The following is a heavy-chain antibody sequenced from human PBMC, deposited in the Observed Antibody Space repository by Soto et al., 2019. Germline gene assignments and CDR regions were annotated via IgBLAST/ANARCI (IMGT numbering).Heavy chain of an antibody. V-gene: IGHV4-30-2*01. CDR2: IYHSGST. CDR3: ARQPYYSEHNEGWFDP. J-gene: IGHJ5*02. D-gene: IGHD4-4*01. Sequence: TLSLTCGVSGGSISSGGYSWSWIRQPPGKGLEWIGYIYHSGSTYYNPSLKSRVIISVDRSKNQFSLKLSSVTAADTAVYYRARQPYYSEHNEGWFDPWGQGTLVTVSS. CDR1: GGSISSGGYS.